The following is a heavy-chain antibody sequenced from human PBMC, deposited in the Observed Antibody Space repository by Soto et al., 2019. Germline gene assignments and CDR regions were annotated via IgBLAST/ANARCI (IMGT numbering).Heavy chain of an antibody. J-gene: IGHJ6*01. CDR2: ISYDGSNK. D-gene: IGHD2-15*01. Sequence: QVQLVESGGGVVQPGRSLRLSCAASGFTFSSYAMHWVRQAPGKGLEWVAVISYDGSNKYYADSVKGRFTISRDNSKNTLYLQMNSLRAEDTAVYYCARCKDGGKYYYDYYGMDVW. CDR1: GFTFSSYA. CDR3: ARCKDGGKYYYDYYGMDV. V-gene: IGHV3-30-3*01.